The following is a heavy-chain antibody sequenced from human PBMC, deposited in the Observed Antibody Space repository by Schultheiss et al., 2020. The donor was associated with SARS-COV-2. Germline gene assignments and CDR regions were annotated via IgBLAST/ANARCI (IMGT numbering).Heavy chain of an antibody. CDR1: GGSISSGGYY. V-gene: IGHV4-31*03. CDR2: IYYSGST. Sequence: SETLSLTCTVSGGSISSGGYYWSWIRQHPGKGLEWIGYIYYSGSTHYNPSLKSRVTISVDTSKNQFSLKLSSVTAADTAVYYCASSQDVHGDYVPMDVWGQGTTVTVSS. J-gene: IGHJ6*02. D-gene: IGHD4-17*01. CDR3: ASSQDVHGDYVPMDV.